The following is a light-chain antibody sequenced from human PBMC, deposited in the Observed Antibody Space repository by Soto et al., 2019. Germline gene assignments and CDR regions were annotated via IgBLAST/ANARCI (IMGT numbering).Light chain of an antibody. CDR3: QQANSFPIS. V-gene: IGKV1-12*01. J-gene: IGKJ5*01. CDR1: QDVRKW. Sequence: DIKMTQSPPSVSVSVGDRVTITCRASQDVRKWLAWYQQKPGKAPPLLXXGASSLQSGVPPRYSGSGYGTDFTLXXSSLQPEHVATYYCQQANSFPISFGKRTRLESK. CDR2: GAS.